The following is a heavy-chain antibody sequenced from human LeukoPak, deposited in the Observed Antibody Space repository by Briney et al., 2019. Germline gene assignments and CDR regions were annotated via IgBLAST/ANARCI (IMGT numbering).Heavy chain of an antibody. Sequence: GASVKVSCKASGGTFSSYAISWVRQAPGQGLEWMGGIIPIFGTANYAQTFQGRVTITTDESTSTAYMELSSLRSEDTAVYYCARAAFVSSGSYSPGYFDYWGQGTLVTVSS. V-gene: IGHV1-69*05. CDR3: ARAAFVSSGSYSPGYFDY. D-gene: IGHD3-10*01. J-gene: IGHJ4*02. CDR1: GGTFSSYA. CDR2: IIPIFGTA.